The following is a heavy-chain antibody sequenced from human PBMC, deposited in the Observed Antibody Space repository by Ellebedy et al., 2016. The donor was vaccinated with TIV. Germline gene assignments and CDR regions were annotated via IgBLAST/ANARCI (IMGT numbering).Heavy chain of an antibody. CDR2: IYGSGSGI. J-gene: IGHJ3*02. Sequence: PGGSLRLSCTASGFTFSPFAMGRVRQTPGKGLEWVSGIYGSGSGISYSDSVKGRFTISRDNSKNTLYLQMNNLRAEDTATYYCAKDQVAGDGRWVFDMWGQGTKVTVSS. CDR1: GFTFSPFA. V-gene: IGHV3-23*01. D-gene: IGHD5-24*01. CDR3: AKDQVAGDGRWVFDM.